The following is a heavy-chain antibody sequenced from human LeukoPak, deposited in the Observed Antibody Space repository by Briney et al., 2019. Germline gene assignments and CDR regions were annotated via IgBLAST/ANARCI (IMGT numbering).Heavy chain of an antibody. CDR2: ISSSGTI. D-gene: IGHD3-10*01. J-gene: IGHJ4*02. CDR1: GFTFSNYE. CDR3: VGGGRGGY. Sequence: GGSLRLSCAASGFTFSNYEMNWVRQAPGKGLEWLSYISSSGTIYYADSVKGRFTISRDNAKNSLYLQGNSLRAEDTAVYYCVGGGRGGYWGQGTLVTVSS. V-gene: IGHV3-48*03.